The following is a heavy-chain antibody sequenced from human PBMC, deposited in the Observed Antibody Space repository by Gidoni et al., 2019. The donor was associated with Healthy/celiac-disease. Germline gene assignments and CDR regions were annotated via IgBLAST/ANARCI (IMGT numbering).Heavy chain of an antibody. CDR1: GYTFTSHG. CDR3: ARHTRLVAITPSDY. D-gene: IGHD2-15*01. J-gene: IGHJ4*02. V-gene: IGHV1-18*01. CDR2: TSVFNDNT. Sequence: QVQLVQSGAEVKKPGASVKVSCKASGYTFTSHGISWVRQAPGQGLEWMGWTSVFNDNTDYAQKFQGRVRLTTDRSTSTVYMELRSLRSDDTALYHCARHTRLVAITPSDYWGLGTLVTVSS.